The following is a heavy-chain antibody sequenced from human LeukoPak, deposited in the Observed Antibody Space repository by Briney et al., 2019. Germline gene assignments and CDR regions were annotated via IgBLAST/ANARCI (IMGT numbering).Heavy chain of an antibody. D-gene: IGHD4-17*01. CDR1: GFTFSSYE. J-gene: IGHJ4*02. V-gene: IGHV3-48*03. CDR3: AREPDYGDYVDY. Sequence: PGGSLRLSCAASGFTFSSYEMNWVRQAPGKGLEWVSYISSSGNTIYYADSVKGRFTISRDNAKNSLYLQMNSLRAEDTAVYYCAREPDYGDYVDYWGQGTLVTVSS. CDR2: ISSSGNTI.